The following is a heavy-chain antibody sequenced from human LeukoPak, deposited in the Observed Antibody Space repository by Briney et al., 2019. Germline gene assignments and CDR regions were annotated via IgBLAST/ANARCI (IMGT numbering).Heavy chain of an antibody. J-gene: IGHJ4*02. CDR2: ISGSGDTT. V-gene: IGHV3-23*01. D-gene: IGHD2-2*01. CDR1: GFTFSTYA. Sequence: GGSLRLSCAASGFTFSTYAMSWVRQAPGKGLEWVSSISGSGDTTYYADSVKGRFTISRDNSKNAVYLQMNSERVEDTAIYYCVFSAAARTYWGQGTLVTVSS. CDR3: VFSAAARTY.